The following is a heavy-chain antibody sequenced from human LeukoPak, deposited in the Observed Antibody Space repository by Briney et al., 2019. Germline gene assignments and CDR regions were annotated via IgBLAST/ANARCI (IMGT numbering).Heavy chain of an antibody. CDR1: GDSVSSTGSA. CDR2: TYYRSNWNS. J-gene: IGHJ4*02. V-gene: IGHV6-1*01. CDR3: ARDLHLALDY. Sequence: SPTLSLTCAISGDSVSSTGSAWNWIRQSPSRGLEWLGRTYYRSNWNSDYAVSVKSRITISPDTSKNQFSLQLSSVTPEDTALYFCARDLHLALDYWGQGTLVTVAS.